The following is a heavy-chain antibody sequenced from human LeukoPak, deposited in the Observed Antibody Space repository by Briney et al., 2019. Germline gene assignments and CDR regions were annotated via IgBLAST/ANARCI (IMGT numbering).Heavy chain of an antibody. D-gene: IGHD5-12*01. CDR3: VRVIRGGYDS. CDR2: ISSNGDST. Sequence: PGGSLRLSCSASGFTFSSHTMHWVRQAPGQGLEYVSGISSNGDSTYYAESVKGRFTITRDNSKTTLYLQMSSLRVEDTAVYYCVRVIRGGYDSWGQGTLVTVSS. V-gene: IGHV3-64D*06. CDR1: GFTFSSHT. J-gene: IGHJ5*01.